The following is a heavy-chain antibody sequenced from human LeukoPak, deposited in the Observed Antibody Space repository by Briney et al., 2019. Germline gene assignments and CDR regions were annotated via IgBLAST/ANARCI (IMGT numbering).Heavy chain of an antibody. CDR1: GFPFSGYT. CDR2: ISSSSGDI. CDR3: ASRRSAYCGGDCPEGY. V-gene: IGHV3-21*05. J-gene: IGHJ4*02. D-gene: IGHD2-21*02. Sequence: PGGSLRLSCVVSGFPFSGYTMNWVRQAPGKGLEWLSYISSSSGDIYYADSVKGRFTISRDNAKNSLYLQMNSLRAEDTAVYYCASRRSAYCGGDCPEGYWGQGTLVTVSS.